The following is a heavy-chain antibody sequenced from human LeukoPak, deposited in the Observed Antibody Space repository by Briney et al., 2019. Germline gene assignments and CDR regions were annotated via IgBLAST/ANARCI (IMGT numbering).Heavy chain of an antibody. D-gene: IGHD2-2*01. CDR3: LPAALQPLVDY. Sequence: GGSLRLSCAASGFTFSSYAMSWVRQAPGKGLEWVSAISGSGGSTYYADSVKGRFTISRDNSKNTLYLHMNSLRAEDTAVYYCLPAALQPLVDYWGQGTLVTVSS. CDR2: ISGSGGST. V-gene: IGHV3-23*01. CDR1: GFTFSSYA. J-gene: IGHJ4*02.